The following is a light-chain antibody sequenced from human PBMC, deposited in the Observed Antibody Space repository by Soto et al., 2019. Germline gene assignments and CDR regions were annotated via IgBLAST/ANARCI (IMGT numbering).Light chain of an antibody. CDR1: KNDIGVYDF. Sequence: QSALTQPASASGSPGQSVTISCSGTKNDIGVYDFVSWYQHHPGKAPRLIIYEVVQRPSGVPDRFSGSKSGNTASLTVSGLQADDEADYFCYSYTASDIWVFGGGTKLTVL. CDR2: EVV. V-gene: IGLV2-8*01. J-gene: IGLJ3*02. CDR3: YSYTASDIWV.